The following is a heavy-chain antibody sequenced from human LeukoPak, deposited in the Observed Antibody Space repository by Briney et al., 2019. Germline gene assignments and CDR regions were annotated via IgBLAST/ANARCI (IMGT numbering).Heavy chain of an antibody. CDR1: GFTFSTQA. Sequence: RSGGPLRLSCAPSGFTFSTQAVTCVPQAPGRGQEWVSAISGTGGSTFYADSVKGRFIISRDNSKNTLYLQMNGLRADDTAVYYCAKGAYYGPRYFDLWGRGTLVTVSS. V-gene: IGHV3-23*01. J-gene: IGHJ2*01. CDR2: ISGTGGST. D-gene: IGHD3-10*01. CDR3: AKGAYYGPRYFDL.